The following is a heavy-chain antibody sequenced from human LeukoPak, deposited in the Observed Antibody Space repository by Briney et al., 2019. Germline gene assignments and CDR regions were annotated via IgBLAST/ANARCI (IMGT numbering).Heavy chain of an antibody. CDR1: GFTFSDYY. Sequence: PGGSLRLSCAASGFTFSDYYMSWIRQAPGKGLEWVSYISHSGRTMYYADSVKGRFTISRDNAKNSLYLQMNSLRAGDTAVYYCARDSIVRGYIGNDMDVWGKGTTVTVSS. J-gene: IGHJ6*03. V-gene: IGHV3-11*01. CDR3: ARDSIVRGYIGNDMDV. CDR2: ISHSGRTM. D-gene: IGHD2-8*01.